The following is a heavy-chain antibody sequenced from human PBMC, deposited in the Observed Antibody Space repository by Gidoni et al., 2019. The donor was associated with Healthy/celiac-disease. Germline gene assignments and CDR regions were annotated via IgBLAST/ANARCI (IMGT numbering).Heavy chain of an antibody. J-gene: IGHJ4*02. CDR1: GFTFSSYG. D-gene: IGHD2-21*01. CDR2: IRYDGSNK. Sequence: QVQLVESGGGVVQPGGSLRLSCAASGFTFSSYGMHWVRQAPGKGLEWVAFIRYDGSNKYYADSVKGRFTISRDNSKNTLYLQMNSLRAEDTAVYYCAKGIPLLFDYWGQGTLVTVSS. CDR3: AKGIPLLFDY. V-gene: IGHV3-30*02.